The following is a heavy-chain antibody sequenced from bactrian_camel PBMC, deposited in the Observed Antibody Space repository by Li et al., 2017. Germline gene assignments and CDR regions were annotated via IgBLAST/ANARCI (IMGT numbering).Heavy chain of an antibody. Sequence: VQLVESGGGSVQAGGSLTLTCTLSRYTDATNCMAWFRQAPGKERERVAAIDRSGDTNYADSVKGRFTASKDNTKNTLYLQLNSLKPEDTAMYYCAAARSSACLLATIRTPKFTYWGQGTQVTVS. CDR1: RYTDATNC. J-gene: IGHJ4*01. CDR3: AAARSSACLLATIRTPKFTY. D-gene: IGHD2*01. CDR2: IDRSGDT. V-gene: IGHV3S55*01.